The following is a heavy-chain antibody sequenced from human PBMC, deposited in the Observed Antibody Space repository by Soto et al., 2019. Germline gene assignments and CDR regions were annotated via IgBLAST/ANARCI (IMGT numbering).Heavy chain of an antibody. CDR3: ARHSSGWYYFDY. V-gene: IGHV4-39*01. Sequence: SETLSLTCTVSGGFISSSSYYWGWIRQPPGKGLEWIGSIYYSGSTYYNPSLKSRVTISVDTSKNQFSLKLSSVTAADTAVYYCARHSSGWYYFDYWGQGTLVTVSS. J-gene: IGHJ4*02. D-gene: IGHD6-19*01. CDR2: IYYSGST. CDR1: GGFISSSSYY.